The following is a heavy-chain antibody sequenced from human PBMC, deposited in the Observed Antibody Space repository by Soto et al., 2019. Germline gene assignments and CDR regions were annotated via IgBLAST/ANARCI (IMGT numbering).Heavy chain of an antibody. D-gene: IGHD7-27*01. V-gene: IGHV3-30*18. CDR1: GFTFSSYG. J-gene: IGHJ6*02. CDR2: ISYDGSNK. CDR3: AKDLLGPGRAYGMDV. Sequence: QVQLVESGGGVVQPGRSLRLSCAASGFTFSSYGMHWVRQAPGKGLEWVAVISYDGSNKYYADSVKGRLTIYRDNSKNTLYLQMNSLRAEETAVYYCAKDLLGPGRAYGMDVWGQGTTVTVSS.